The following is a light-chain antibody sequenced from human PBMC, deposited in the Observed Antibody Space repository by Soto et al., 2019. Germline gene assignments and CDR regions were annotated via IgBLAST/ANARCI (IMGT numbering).Light chain of an antibody. Sequence: EIVLTQSPGTLSLSPGERATLSCRASQTVSSNYLAWYQQKPGQAPILLIDGASSRATGIPARFSGSGSGTDFTLTISSLEPEDFAVYFCQLYSLAPGTFGGGTKVEIK. CDR1: QTVSSNY. CDR2: GAS. V-gene: IGKV3-20*01. J-gene: IGKJ4*01. CDR3: QLYSLAPGT.